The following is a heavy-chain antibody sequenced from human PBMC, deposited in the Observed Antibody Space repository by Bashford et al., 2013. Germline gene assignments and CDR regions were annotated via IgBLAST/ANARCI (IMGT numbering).Heavy chain of an antibody. V-gene: IGHV3-33*01. D-gene: IGHD6-13*01. Sequence: GSLRLSCAASGFTFSSYGMHWVRQAPGKGLEWVAVIWYDGSNKYYADSVKGRFTISRDNSKNTLYLQMNSLRAEDTAVYYCARDSRGYGMDVWGQGTTVTVSS. J-gene: IGHJ6*02. CDR2: IWYDGSNK. CDR3: ARDSRGYGMDV. CDR1: GFTFSSYG.